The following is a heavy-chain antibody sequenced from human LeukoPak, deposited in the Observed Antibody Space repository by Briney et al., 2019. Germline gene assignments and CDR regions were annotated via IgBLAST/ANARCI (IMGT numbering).Heavy chain of an antibody. CDR1: GVPFSNYY. CDR3: TRAVAGHPD. CDR2: INHSGYT. J-gene: IGHJ4*02. V-gene: IGHV4-34*01. D-gene: IGHD6-19*01. Sequence: SETLSLTCAVSGVPFSNYYWSWVRQSPRQGLEWIGEINHSGYTNYNPSLKSRVTMSIGTSKNQFSLIPTSVTAADAGVYYCTRAVAGHPDWGQGTLVTVSS.